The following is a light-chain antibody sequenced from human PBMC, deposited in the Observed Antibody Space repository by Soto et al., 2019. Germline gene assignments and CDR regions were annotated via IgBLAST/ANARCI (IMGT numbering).Light chain of an antibody. CDR3: QQYNSWPPWT. Sequence: EIVMTQSPATLSVSTGERATLSCRASQSISSKLAWYQQKPGQAPRLLIYGASTRATSIPARFSGSGSGTEFTLTISSLQSEDSAIYYCQQYNSWPPWTFGQGTKVEIK. V-gene: IGKV3-15*01. J-gene: IGKJ1*01. CDR1: QSISSK. CDR2: GAS.